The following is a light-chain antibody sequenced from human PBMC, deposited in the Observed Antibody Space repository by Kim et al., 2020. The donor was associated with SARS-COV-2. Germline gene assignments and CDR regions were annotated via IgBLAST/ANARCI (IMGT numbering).Light chain of an antibody. Sequence: VSPGERPTLACRASQSVSSNLAWYQQKPGQAPRLLTYGASTRATGIPARFSGSGSGTEFTLTISSLQSEDFAVYYCQQYNNWPLTFGGGTKVDIK. CDR1: QSVSSN. CDR3: QQYNNWPLT. J-gene: IGKJ4*01. V-gene: IGKV3-15*01. CDR2: GAS.